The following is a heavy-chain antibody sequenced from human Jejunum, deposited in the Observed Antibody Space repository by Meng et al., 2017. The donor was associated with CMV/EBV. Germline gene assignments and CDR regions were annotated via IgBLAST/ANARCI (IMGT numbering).Heavy chain of an antibody. Sequence: FTFRSYGVHWVRRAPGTGLEWVAFIRYDENNRYYAESVRGQFTISRDNSRNTLYLEMSSLTTEDTAVYHCVKDHGGLNRGGTGLEDWGQGTLVTVSS. J-gene: IGHJ4*02. CDR3: VKDHGGLNRGGTGLED. CDR2: IRYDENNR. V-gene: IGHV3-30*02. D-gene: IGHD3/OR15-3a*01. CDR1: FTFRSYG.